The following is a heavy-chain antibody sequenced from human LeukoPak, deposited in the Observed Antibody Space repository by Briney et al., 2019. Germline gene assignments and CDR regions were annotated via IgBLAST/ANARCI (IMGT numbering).Heavy chain of an antibody. J-gene: IGHJ5*02. CDR3: APRGDIEHSYGYGKWFDP. Sequence: SETLSLTCAVYGGSFSGYYWSWIRQPPGKGLEWIGEINHSGSTNYNASLKSRVTISVDTSKNQFSLRLSSVTAADTAVYYCAPRGDIEHSYGYGKWFDPWGQGTRVTVSS. V-gene: IGHV4-34*01. CDR2: INHSGST. D-gene: IGHD5-18*01. CDR1: GGSFSGYY.